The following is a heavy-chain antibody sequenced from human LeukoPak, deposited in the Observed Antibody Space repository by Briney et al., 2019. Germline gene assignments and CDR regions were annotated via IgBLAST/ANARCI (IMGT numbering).Heavy chain of an antibody. CDR3: ARRRSGSYFPDY. CDR1: GYTYTGYY. V-gene: IGHV1-2*02. D-gene: IGHD1-26*01. J-gene: IGHJ4*02. Sequence: ASVKVSCKASGYTYTGYYMHWVRQASGQGLEWMGWINPNSGGTNYAQKFQGRVTMTRDTSISTAYMELSRLRSDDTAVYYCARRRSGSYFPDYWGQGTLVTVSS. CDR2: INPNSGGT.